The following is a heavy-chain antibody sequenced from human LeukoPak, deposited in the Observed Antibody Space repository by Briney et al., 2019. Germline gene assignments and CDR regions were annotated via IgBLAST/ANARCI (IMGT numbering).Heavy chain of an antibody. CDR2: IKQDGSEK. J-gene: IGHJ4*02. CDR1: GFTFSSYW. D-gene: IGHD3-3*01. CDR3: ARDENIDFWSGSPYFDY. V-gene: IGHV3-7*01. Sequence: PGGSLRLSCAASGFTFSSYWMSWVRQAPGKGLEWVANIKQDGSEKYYVDSVKGRFTISRDNAKNSLYLQMNSLRAEDTAVYYCARDENIDFWSGSPYFDYWGQGTLVTVSS.